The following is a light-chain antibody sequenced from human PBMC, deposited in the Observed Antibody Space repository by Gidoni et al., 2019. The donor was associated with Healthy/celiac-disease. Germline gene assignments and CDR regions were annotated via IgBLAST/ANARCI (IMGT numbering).Light chain of an antibody. CDR3: QQSAGFT. V-gene: IGKV1-5*03. Sequence: DIQMTQSPSTLSASVGDRVTITCRASQSISSWLAWYQQKPGKAPKLLIYKASSLESGVPSRFSGSGSGTEFTLTISSLQPDDFATYYCQQSAGFTFGPXTKVDIK. CDR2: KAS. CDR1: QSISSW. J-gene: IGKJ3*01.